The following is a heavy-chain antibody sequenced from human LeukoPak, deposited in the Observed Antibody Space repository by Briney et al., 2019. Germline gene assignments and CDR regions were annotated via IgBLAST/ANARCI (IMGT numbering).Heavy chain of an antibody. CDR1: GFTFSNYG. Sequence: GGSLRLSCAASGFTFSNYGMHWVRQAPGKGLEWVAFISYDGTNKYYVDSVKGRFTISRDNSKNTLYLQMNSLRAEDTAVYYCAREGSSWYYFDYWGQGTLVTVSS. V-gene: IGHV3-30*03. J-gene: IGHJ4*02. D-gene: IGHD6-13*01. CDR3: AREGSSWYYFDY. CDR2: ISYDGTNK.